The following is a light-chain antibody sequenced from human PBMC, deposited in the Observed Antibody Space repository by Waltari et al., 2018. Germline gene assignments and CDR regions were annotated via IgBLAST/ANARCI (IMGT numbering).Light chain of an antibody. CDR2: GAS. V-gene: IGKV4-1*01. CDR3: QQYYSPPLT. Sequence: DIVMTQSPDSLALFLGERATINCKSSQSIFYRSNNKNYLAWYQQKSGQPPKLLIYGASTRESGVPDRFSGSGSGTDFTLTISSLQAEDVAVYFCQQYYSPPLTFGGGTKVEIK. CDR1: QSIFYRSNNKNY. J-gene: IGKJ4*01.